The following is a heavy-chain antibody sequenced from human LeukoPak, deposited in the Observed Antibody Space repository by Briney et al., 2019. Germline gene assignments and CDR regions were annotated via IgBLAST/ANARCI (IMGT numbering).Heavy chain of an antibody. CDR2: IYTSGST. CDR1: GGSISSYY. J-gene: IGHJ4*02. Sequence: SSETLSLTCTVSGGSISSYYWSWIRQPAGKGLEWIGRIYTSGSTNYNPSLKSRVTMSVDTSKNQISLKLSSVTAADTAVYYCAREIGDYYDSSGYRTYYFDYWGQGTLVTVSS. V-gene: IGHV4-4*07. CDR3: AREIGDYYDSSGYRTYYFDY. D-gene: IGHD3-22*01.